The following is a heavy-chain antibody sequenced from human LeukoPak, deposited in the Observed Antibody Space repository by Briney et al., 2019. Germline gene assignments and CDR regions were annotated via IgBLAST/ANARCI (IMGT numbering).Heavy chain of an antibody. D-gene: IGHD3-10*01. CDR3: ARNCARGNWFDP. J-gene: IGHJ5*02. V-gene: IGHV5-51*01. CDR2: IYPGDSDT. Sequence: GESLKISCTASGYSFTSYWIGWVRQMSGQGLEYMGIIYPGDSDTRYSPSFQGQVTISADKSISTAYLQWSSLKASDTAMYYCARNCARGNWFDPWGQGTLVTVSS. CDR1: GYSFTSYW.